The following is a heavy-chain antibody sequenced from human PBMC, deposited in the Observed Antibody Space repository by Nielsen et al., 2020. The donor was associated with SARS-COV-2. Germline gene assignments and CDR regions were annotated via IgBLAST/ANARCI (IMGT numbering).Heavy chain of an antibody. D-gene: IGHD2-15*01. CDR2: INAGNGNT. CDR3: ARSVRISLVMAPNYYFDY. J-gene: IGHJ4*02. Sequence: ASVKVSCKASGYTFTSYAMHWVRQAPGQRLEWMGWINAGNGNTKYSQKFQGRVTITRDTSASTAYMELSSLRSEDTAVYYCARSVRISLVMAPNYYFDYWGQGTLVTVSS. V-gene: IGHV1-3*01. CDR1: GYTFTSYA.